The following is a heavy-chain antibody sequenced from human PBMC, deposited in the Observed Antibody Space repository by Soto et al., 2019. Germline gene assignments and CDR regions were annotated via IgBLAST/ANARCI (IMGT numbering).Heavy chain of an antibody. Sequence: GETLKISCKGSGYSFTSYWIGWVRQMPGEGLEWMGIIYPGDSDTRYSPSFQGQVTISADKSISTAYLQWTSLKASDTAMYYCARIWIAARGLGYYGMDVWGQGTTVTVSS. CDR3: ARIWIAARGLGYYGMDV. J-gene: IGHJ6*02. CDR1: GYSFTSYW. CDR2: IYPGDSDT. V-gene: IGHV5-51*01. D-gene: IGHD6-6*01.